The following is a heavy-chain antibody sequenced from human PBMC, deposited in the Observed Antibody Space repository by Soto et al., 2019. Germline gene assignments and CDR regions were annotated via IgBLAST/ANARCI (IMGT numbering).Heavy chain of an antibody. D-gene: IGHD4-4*01. CDR3: ARALSQATDSYWFDP. CDR1: GGTFSSYA. Sequence: ASVKVSCKASGGTFSSYAISWVRQAPGQGLEWMGGIIPIFGTANYAQKFQGRVTITADESTSTAYMELSSLRSEDTAVYYCARALSQATDSYWFDPWGQGTLVTVSS. CDR2: IIPIFGTA. V-gene: IGHV1-69*13. J-gene: IGHJ5*02.